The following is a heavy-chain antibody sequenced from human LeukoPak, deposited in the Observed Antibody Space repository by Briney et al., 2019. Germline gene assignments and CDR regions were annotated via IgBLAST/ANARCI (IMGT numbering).Heavy chain of an antibody. V-gene: IGHV3-74*01. Sequence: PGGSLRLSCAASGFTFSYFWMHWVRQAPGKGLVWVSRINTDGSSTTYADSVKGRFTISRDNSKNTLYLQMNSLRAEDTAVYYCAIYILSYYGDDYWGQGTLVTVSS. J-gene: IGHJ4*02. D-gene: IGHD3-22*01. CDR2: INTDGSST. CDR1: GFTFSYFW. CDR3: AIYILSYYGDDY.